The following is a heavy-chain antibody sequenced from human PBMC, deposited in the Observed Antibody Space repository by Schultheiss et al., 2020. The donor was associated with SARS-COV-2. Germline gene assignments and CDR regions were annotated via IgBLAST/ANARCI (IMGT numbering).Heavy chain of an antibody. D-gene: IGHD1-14*01. V-gene: IGHV2-70*12. Sequence: SGPTLVKPTQTLTLTCTFSGFSLSTSGMRVSWIRQPPGKALEWLARIDWDDDKFYSTSLKTRLTISKDTSKNQVVLTMTNMDPVDTATYYCAHRHRSNREAFDIWGQGTMVTVSS. CDR3: AHRHRSNREAFDI. CDR2: IDWDDDK. CDR1: GFSLSTSGMR. J-gene: IGHJ3*02.